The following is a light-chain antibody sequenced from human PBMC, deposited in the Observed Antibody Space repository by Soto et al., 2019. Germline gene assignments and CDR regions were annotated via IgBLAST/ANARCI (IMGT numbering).Light chain of an antibody. CDR1: QSVTSS. V-gene: IGKV3-15*01. CDR2: GAS. CDR3: QQYNDWPRT. Sequence: EIVMTQSPATLSVSPGERATLSCGASQSVTSSLAWYQQKPGQAPTLLIYGASSRATGTPARFSGSGSGTEFTLTISSLQSEDFAVYYCQQYNDWPRTFGQGTKVDIK. J-gene: IGKJ1*01.